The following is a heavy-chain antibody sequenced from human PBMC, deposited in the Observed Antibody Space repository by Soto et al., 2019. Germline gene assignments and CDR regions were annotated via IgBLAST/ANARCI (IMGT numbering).Heavy chain of an antibody. CDR3: ARSNYDFWSGGSLDI. CDR1: VFSFISYL. D-gene: IGHD3-3*01. J-gene: IGHJ3*02. V-gene: IGHV3-7*03. Sequence: GWSLRLSCASSVFSFISYLMNWVRQAPGKGLEWVANIKQDGSQKYYVDSVKGRFTISRDNAKNSLYLQMNSLRAEDTAIYYCARSNYDFWSGGSLDIWGQGTMVTVSS. CDR2: IKQDGSQK.